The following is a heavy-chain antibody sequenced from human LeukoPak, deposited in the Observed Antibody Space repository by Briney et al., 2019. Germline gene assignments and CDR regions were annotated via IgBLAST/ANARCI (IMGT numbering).Heavy chain of an antibody. CDR3: ARGSGYCSGGSCYHYWYFDL. CDR2: IYTSGST. J-gene: IGHJ2*01. D-gene: IGHD2-15*01. V-gene: IGHV4-4*07. Sequence: PSETLSLTCTVSGGSISSYYWSWIRQPAGKGLEWIGRIYTSGSTNYNPSLKSRVTMSVDTSKNQFSLKLNSVTAADTAVYYCARGSGYCSGGSCYHYWYFDLWGRGTLVTVSS. CDR1: GGSISSYY.